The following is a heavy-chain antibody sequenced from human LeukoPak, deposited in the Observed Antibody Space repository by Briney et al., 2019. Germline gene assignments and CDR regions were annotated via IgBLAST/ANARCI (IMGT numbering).Heavy chain of an antibody. CDR2: IYYSGST. J-gene: IGHJ5*02. Sequence: PSETLSLTCTVSGGSISSSSYYWGWIRQPPGKGLEWIGSIYYSGSTYYNPSLKSRVTISVDTSKNQFSLKLSSVTAADTAVYYCARVIAVAPEGWFDPWGQGTLVTVSS. CDR1: GGSISSSSYY. V-gene: IGHV4-39*07. CDR3: ARVIAVAPEGWFDP. D-gene: IGHD6-19*01.